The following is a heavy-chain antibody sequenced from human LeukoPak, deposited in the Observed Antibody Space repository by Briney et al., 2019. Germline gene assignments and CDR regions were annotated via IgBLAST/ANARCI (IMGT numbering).Heavy chain of an antibody. V-gene: IGHV3-30-3*01. Sequence: GGSLRLSCAASGFTFSSYAMDWVRQAPGKGLEWVAVISYDGSNKYYADSVKGRFTISRDNSKNTLYLQMNSLRAEDTAVYYCARDSLGYSSSWFGGNRHPDYWGQGTLVTVSS. CDR3: ARDSLGYSSSWFGGNRHPDY. D-gene: IGHD6-13*01. J-gene: IGHJ4*02. CDR1: GFTFSSYA. CDR2: ISYDGSNK.